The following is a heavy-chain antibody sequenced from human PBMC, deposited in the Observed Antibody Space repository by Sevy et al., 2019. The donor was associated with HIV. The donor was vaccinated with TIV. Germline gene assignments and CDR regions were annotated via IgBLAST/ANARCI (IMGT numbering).Heavy chain of an antibody. CDR3: ATHRDGGSHLRYGY. CDR2: IIPIFGTA. J-gene: IGHJ4*02. Sequence: ASVKVSCKASGGTFSSYAISWVRQAPGQGLEWMGGIIPIFGTANYAQKFQGRVTITADKSTSTAYMELSSLRSEDTAVYYCATHRDGGSHLRYGYWGQRTLVTVSS. D-gene: IGHD2-15*01. V-gene: IGHV1-69*06. CDR1: GGTFSSYA.